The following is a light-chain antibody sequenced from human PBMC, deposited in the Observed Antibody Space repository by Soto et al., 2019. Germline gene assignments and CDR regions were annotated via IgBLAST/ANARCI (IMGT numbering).Light chain of an antibody. CDR3: CSYAGSYPYV. Sequence: QSVLAQPRSVSGSPGQSVTISCTGTSSDVGGYNFVSWYQHHPGKAPKLIIYNVIQRPSGVPDRFSASKSDNTASLTISGLQAEDEADYYCCSYAGSYPYVVGHGTKVTVL. CDR1: SSDVGGYNF. V-gene: IGLV2-11*01. J-gene: IGLJ1*01. CDR2: NVI.